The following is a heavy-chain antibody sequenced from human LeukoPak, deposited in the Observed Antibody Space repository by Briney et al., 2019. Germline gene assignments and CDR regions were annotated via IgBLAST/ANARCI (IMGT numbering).Heavy chain of an antibody. V-gene: IGHV3-7*01. D-gene: IGHD6-25*01. CDR3: ARERPGSASAFDS. J-gene: IGHJ4*02. CDR1: GFTFNTFW. CDR2: IKYDGSQT. Sequence: WGSLRLSCAASGFTFNTFWMSWVRQAPGKGLERVGNIKYDGSQTYYVDSVKGRFTISRDNAKNSLYLQMNSLRVDDTAVYYCARERPGSASAFDSWGQGTLVTVSS.